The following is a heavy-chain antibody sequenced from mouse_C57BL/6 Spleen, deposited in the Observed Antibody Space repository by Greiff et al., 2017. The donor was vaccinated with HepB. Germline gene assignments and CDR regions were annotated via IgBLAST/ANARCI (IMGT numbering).Heavy chain of an antibody. CDR3: ARISKTARALAWFAY. CDR2: IWWDDDK. D-gene: IGHD3-2*01. V-gene: IGHV8-8*01. Sequence: QVTLKVSGPGILQPSQTLSLTCSFSGFSLSTFGMGVGWIRQPSGKGLEWLAHIWWDDDKYYNPALKSRLTIAKDTSKNQVCLKIANVDTAETATYYCARISKTARALAWFAYWGQGTLVTVSA. CDR1: GFSLSTFGMG. J-gene: IGHJ3*01.